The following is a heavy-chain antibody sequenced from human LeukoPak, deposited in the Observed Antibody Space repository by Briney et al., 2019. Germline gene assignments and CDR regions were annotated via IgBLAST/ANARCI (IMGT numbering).Heavy chain of an antibody. D-gene: IGHD5-18*01. J-gene: IGHJ5*02. CDR3: ATLPTYSYVTS. CDR1: GFTFSSYG. V-gene: IGHV3-30*02. Sequence: GGSLRLSCAASGFTFSSYGMHWVRQAPGKGLEWVAVIRYDGSNKYYADSVKGRFTISRDNSKNTLYLQMNSLRAEDTAVYYCATLPTYSYVTSWGQGTLVTVSS. CDR2: IRYDGSNK.